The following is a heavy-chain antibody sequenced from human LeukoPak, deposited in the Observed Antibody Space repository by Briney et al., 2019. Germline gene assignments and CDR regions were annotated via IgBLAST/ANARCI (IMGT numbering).Heavy chain of an antibody. V-gene: IGHV1-69*05. Sequence: SVKVSCKASGGTFSSYAISWVRQAPGQGLEWMGGIIPIFGTANYAQKFQGRVTITTDESTSTAYMELSSLRSEDTAVYYCARVSSRKADFDYWGQGTLVTVSS. D-gene: IGHD6-13*01. CDR3: ARVSSRKADFDY. CDR1: GGTFSSYA. CDR2: IIPIFGTA. J-gene: IGHJ4*02.